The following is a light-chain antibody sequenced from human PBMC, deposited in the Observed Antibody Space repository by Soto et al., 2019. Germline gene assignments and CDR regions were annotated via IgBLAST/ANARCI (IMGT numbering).Light chain of an antibody. CDR2: AAT. CDR3: QQSYSIPHT. CDR1: QSISDY. J-gene: IGKJ1*01. V-gene: IGKV1-39*01. Sequence: DIHLTQSPASLSASVGERVTITCPTSQSISDYLTWDQQQPGKAPRLLIYAATSLQSGVPSRFSGGGSGADFTLTVSSLQPEDFATYYCQQSYSIPHTFGQGTKVDIK.